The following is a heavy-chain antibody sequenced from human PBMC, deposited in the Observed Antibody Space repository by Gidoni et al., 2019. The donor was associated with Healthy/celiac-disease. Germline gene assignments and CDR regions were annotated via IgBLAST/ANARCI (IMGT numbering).Heavy chain of an antibody. D-gene: IGHD1-26*01. CDR2: FDPEDGET. CDR3: ATLRRVGATGLNDYYYGMDV. V-gene: IGHV1-24*01. Sequence: QVQLVQSGAEVKKPGASVKVSCKVSGYTLTELSMHWGRQAPGKGLEWMGGFDPEDGETIYAQKFQGRVTMTEDTSTDTAYMELSSLRSEDTAVYYCATLRRVGATGLNDYYYGMDVWGQGTTVTVSS. J-gene: IGHJ6*02. CDR1: GYTLTELS.